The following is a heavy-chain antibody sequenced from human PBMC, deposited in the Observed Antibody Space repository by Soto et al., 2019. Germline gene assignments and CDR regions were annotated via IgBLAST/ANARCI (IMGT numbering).Heavy chain of an antibody. CDR2: INAGNGNT. CDR3: ARGITLPTPLDY. CDR1: GYTFTSYA. D-gene: IGHD1-20*01. V-gene: IGHV1-3*01. Sequence: ASVKGSCKASGYTFTSYAMHWVRQAPEQRLEWMGWINAGNGNTKYSQKFQGRVTITRDTSASTAYMELSSLRSEDTAVYYCARGITLPTPLDYWGQGTLVTVSS. J-gene: IGHJ4*02.